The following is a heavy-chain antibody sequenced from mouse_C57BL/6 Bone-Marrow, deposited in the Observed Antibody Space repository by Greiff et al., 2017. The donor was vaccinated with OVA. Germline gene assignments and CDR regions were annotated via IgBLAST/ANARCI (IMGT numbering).Heavy chain of an antibody. J-gene: IGHJ2*01. V-gene: IGHV1-15*01. CDR3: TRGLFYFDY. D-gene: IGHD3-1*01. Sequence: VQLQQSGAELVRPGASVTLSCKASGYTFTDYEMHWVKQTPVHGLEWIGAIDPENGGTAYNQKFKGKAILTADKSSSTAYMELRSLTSEDSAVYYCTRGLFYFDYWGQGTTLTVSS. CDR1: GYTFTDYE. CDR2: IDPENGGT.